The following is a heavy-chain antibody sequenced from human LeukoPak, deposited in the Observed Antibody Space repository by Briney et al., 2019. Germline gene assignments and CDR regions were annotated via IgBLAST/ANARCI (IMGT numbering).Heavy chain of an antibody. CDR2: ISGDGGST. CDR1: GFTFDDYA. J-gene: IGHJ4*02. D-gene: IGHD3-3*01. CDR3: GKGDYYFWSGYYSRVDY. V-gene: IGHV3-43*02. Sequence: GGSLRLSCAASGFTFDDYAMHWVRQAPGKGLEWVSLISGDGGSTYYADSVKGRFTISRDNSKNSLYLQMNSLRTEDTALYYCGKGDYYFWSGYYSRVDYWGQGTLVTVSS.